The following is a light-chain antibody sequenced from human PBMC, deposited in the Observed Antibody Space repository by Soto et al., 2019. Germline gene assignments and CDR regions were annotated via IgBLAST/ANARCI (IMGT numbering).Light chain of an antibody. V-gene: IGKV3-20*01. CDR1: QTVNSNY. J-gene: IGKJ1*01. CDR3: QQFGNSPQT. CDR2: AAS. Sequence: EIVLTQSPGTLSLSAGGRATLSCRASQTVNSNYFAWYQQKPGQAPRLLIYAASSRATGIPDRFSGSGSGTDFTLTISRLEPEDFAVYYCQQFGNSPQTFGQGTKVEIK.